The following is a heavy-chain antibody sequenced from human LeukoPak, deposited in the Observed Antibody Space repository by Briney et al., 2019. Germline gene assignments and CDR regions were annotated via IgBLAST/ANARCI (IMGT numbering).Heavy chain of an antibody. Sequence: ASVKVSCKASGYTFTGYYLHWVRQAPGQGLEWMGRITPNSGVTNYAQKFQGRVTMTRDTSISAAYMELSRLRSDDTAVYNCARGGLQGQIDYWGQGTLVTVSS. CDR1: GYTFTGYY. CDR2: ITPNSGVT. J-gene: IGHJ4*02. CDR3: ARGGLQGQIDY. V-gene: IGHV1-2*06. D-gene: IGHD4-11*01.